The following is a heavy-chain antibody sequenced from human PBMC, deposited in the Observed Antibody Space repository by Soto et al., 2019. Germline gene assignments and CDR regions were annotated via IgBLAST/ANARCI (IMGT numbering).Heavy chain of an antibody. CDR1: GFTVSSNY. CDR3: ARDLNIGSFDY. Sequence: VGSLRLSCAASGFTVSSNYMSWVRQAPGKGLEWVSVIYSGGSTYYADSVKGRFTISRDNSKNTLYLQMGSLRAEDMAVYYCARDLNIGSFDYWGQGTLVTVSS. CDR2: IYSGGST. V-gene: IGHV3-66*01. D-gene: IGHD2-15*01. J-gene: IGHJ4*02.